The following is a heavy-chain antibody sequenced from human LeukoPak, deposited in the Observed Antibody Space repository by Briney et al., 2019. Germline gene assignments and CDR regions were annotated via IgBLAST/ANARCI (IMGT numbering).Heavy chain of an antibody. Sequence: GGSLRLSCAAPGFTFSRYALHWVRQAPGKGLEWVAAISYDGSNKYYADSVKGRFTISRDNSKNTLYLQMNSLRAEDTAVYYCATVGLFGIVLKAFKPFDAFDIWGQGTMISVSS. V-gene: IGHV3-30-3*01. J-gene: IGHJ3*02. D-gene: IGHD2/OR15-2a*01. CDR3: ATVGLFGIVLKAFKPFDAFDI. CDR2: ISYDGSNK. CDR1: GFTFSRYA.